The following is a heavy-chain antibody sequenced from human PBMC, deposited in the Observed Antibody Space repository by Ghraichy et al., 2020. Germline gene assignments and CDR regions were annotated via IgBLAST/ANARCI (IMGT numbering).Heavy chain of an antibody. CDR2: VSFRGTDK. CDR1: GFTFNGYI. V-gene: IGHV3-30*03. D-gene: IGHD3-3*01. Sequence: GGSLRLSCAASGFTFNGYIMHWVRQAPGKGLEWVAAVSFRGTDKYYAESVKGRFTLFRDGSKNTLYLYMSSLRAEDTATYYCSRDVSPCRGLWSDATSVFYYGLDVWGQGAKVTVSS. CDR3: SRDVSPCRGLWSDATSVFYYGLDV. J-gene: IGHJ6*02.